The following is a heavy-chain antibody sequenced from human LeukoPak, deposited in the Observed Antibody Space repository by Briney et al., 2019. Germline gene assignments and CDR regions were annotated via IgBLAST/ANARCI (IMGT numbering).Heavy chain of an antibody. J-gene: IGHJ4*02. CDR2: IYSGGST. D-gene: IGHD4-23*01. V-gene: IGHV3-66*01. CDR3: ARETYGGPFDY. Sequence: GGSLRLSCAASGFTFSSYWMSWVRQAPGKGLEWVSVIYSGGSTYYADSVKGRFTISRDNSKNTLYLQMNSLRAEDTAVYYCARETYGGPFDYWGQGTLVTVSS. CDR1: GFTFSSYW.